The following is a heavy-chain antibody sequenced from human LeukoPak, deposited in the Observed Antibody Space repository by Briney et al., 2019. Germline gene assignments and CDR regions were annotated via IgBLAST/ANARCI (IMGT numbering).Heavy chain of an antibody. D-gene: IGHD2-8*01. CDR1: GYTFTGYY. J-gene: IGHJ3*02. Sequence: ASVKVSCKASGYTFTGYYMHWVRQAPGQGLEWMGIINPSGGCTSYAQKFQGRVTMTRDMSTSTVYMELSSLRSEDTAVYYCARDSRMLRDAFDIWGQGTMVTVSS. CDR2: INPSGGCT. CDR3: ARDSRMLRDAFDI. V-gene: IGHV1-46*01.